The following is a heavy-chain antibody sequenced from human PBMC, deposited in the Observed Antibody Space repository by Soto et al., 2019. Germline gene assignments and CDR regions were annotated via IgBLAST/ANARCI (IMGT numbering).Heavy chain of an antibody. CDR1: GFTFSSYA. J-gene: IGHJ4*02. V-gene: IGHV3-23*01. CDR3: AKDPSSNLWFGGISAWFDY. CDR2: ISGSGGST. Sequence: GGSLRLSCAASGFTFSSYAMSWVRQAPGKGLEWVSAISGSGGSTYYADSVKGRFTISRDNSKNTLYLQMNSLRAEDTAVYYCAKDPSSNLWFGGISAWFDYWGQGTLVTVSS. D-gene: IGHD3-10*01.